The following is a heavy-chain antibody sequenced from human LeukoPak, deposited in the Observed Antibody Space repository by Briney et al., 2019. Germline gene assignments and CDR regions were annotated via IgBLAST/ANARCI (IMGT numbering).Heavy chain of an antibody. D-gene: IGHD5-18*01. CDR1: GYTFTDYY. CDR2: IYPHSGGT. J-gene: IGHJ4*02. CDR3: ARDLTAMASFDY. V-gene: IGHV1-2*02. Sequence: GASVKVSCKASGYTFTDYYMNWVRQAPGQGLEWMGWIYPHSGGTRYAQKFQGRVTMTRDTSISTAYMELNSLSSDDTAVYYCARDLTAMASFDYWGQGTLVTVSS.